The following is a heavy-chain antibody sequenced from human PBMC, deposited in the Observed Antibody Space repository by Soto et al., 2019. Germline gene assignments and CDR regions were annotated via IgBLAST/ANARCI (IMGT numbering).Heavy chain of an antibody. V-gene: IGHV4-59*08. Sequence: SETLSLTCTVSGGSISSYYWSWIRQPPGKGLEWIGYIYYSGSTNYNPSLKSRVTISVDTSKNQFSLKLSSVTAADTAVYYCARFDRQQLVIEPWGQGTLVTVSS. J-gene: IGHJ5*02. CDR3: ARFDRQQLVIEP. CDR1: GGSISSYY. CDR2: IYYSGST. D-gene: IGHD6-13*01.